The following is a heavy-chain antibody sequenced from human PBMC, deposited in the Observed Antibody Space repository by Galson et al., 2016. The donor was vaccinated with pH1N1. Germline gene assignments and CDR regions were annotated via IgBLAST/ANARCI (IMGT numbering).Heavy chain of an antibody. CDR3: ARLPYCDTTSCPLDY. Sequence: QSGAEVKKPGESLRISCQGSGYSFTSYWIAWVRQMPGKGLEWMGIIYPGDSDTRYSPSFQGQVTISADKSISTAYLQWSSLRASDTAMYYCARLPYCDTTSCPLDYWGQGTLVTVSS. CDR2: IYPGDSDT. J-gene: IGHJ4*02. CDR1: GYSFTSYW. D-gene: IGHD2-2*01. V-gene: IGHV5-51*03.